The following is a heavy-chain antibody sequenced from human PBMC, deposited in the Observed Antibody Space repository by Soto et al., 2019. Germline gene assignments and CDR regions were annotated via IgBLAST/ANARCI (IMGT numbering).Heavy chain of an antibody. CDR1: GFSFSSYG. J-gene: IGHJ4*02. V-gene: IGHV3-30*18. D-gene: IGHD1-26*01. CDR2: ISYDGSNE. CDR3: AQATYSGSSLSDY. Sequence: QVQLVESGGGVVQPGRSLRLSCAASGFSFSSYGLHWVRQAPGKGLEWVAAISYDGSNEYYADSVKGRFTISRDNSKNTLYLPMNSLRAEDTAVYYCAQATYSGSSLSDYWGQGTLVTVSS.